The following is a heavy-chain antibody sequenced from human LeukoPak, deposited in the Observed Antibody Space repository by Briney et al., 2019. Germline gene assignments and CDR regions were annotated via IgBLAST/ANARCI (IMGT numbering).Heavy chain of an antibody. CDR3: ARGELLGDY. Sequence: ASVKVSCKASGYPYTDQFINWVRQAPGRGLEWMGWINPNSGDTNYEQRFQGRVTMTRDTSISTAYMDLTRLASDDTAVYYCARGELLGDYWGQGTLVTVSS. V-gene: IGHV1-2*02. CDR1: GYPYTDQF. CDR2: INPNSGDT. D-gene: IGHD3-10*01. J-gene: IGHJ4*02.